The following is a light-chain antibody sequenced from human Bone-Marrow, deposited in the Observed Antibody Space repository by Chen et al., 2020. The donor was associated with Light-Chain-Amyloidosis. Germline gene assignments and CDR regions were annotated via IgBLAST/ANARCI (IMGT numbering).Light chain of an antibody. CDR3: QQYGTSPLT. CDR2: GSS. J-gene: IGKJ4*01. Sequence: EIVLTQSPGTLSLSPGEGANLSCRASQTISSNYLTWYQQKFGQAPRLLIYGSSSRATGIPDRFPGSGYGTDFTLTINRLEPEDFAMYYCQQYGTSPLTFRGGTNVEI. CDR1: QTISSNY. V-gene: IGKV3-20*01.